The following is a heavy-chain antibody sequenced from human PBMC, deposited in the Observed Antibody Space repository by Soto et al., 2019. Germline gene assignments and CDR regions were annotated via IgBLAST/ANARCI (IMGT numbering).Heavy chain of an antibody. Sequence: QVQLVESGGGVVQPGRSLSLSCAASGFTFSSYGMHWVGQAPGKGLEGVAVIWYDGSNKYYADSVKGRLTISRDNSKSKLYLHMNRLRDEDTAVYYCASDSSYLNTVTGYFDYWVQGTLVTVSS. CDR3: ASDSSYLNTVTGYFDY. CDR1: GFTFSSYG. CDR2: IWYDGSNK. D-gene: IGHD4-4*01. V-gene: IGHV3-33*01. J-gene: IGHJ4*02.